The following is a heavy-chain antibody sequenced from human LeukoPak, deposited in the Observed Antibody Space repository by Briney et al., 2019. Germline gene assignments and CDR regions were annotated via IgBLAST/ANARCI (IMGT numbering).Heavy chain of an antibody. CDR1: GFTVSSNY. CDR2: IYSGGST. D-gene: IGHD6-13*01. CDR3: ARSSSWGLLDY. Sequence: GGSLGLSCAASGFTVSSNYMSWVRQAPGKGLEWVSVIYSGGSTYYADSVKGRFTISRDNSKNTLYLQMNSLRAEDTAVYYCARSSSWGLLDYWGQGTLVTVSS. V-gene: IGHV3-53*01. J-gene: IGHJ4*02.